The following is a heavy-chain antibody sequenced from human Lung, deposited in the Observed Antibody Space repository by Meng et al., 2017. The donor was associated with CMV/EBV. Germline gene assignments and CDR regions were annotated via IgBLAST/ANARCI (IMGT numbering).Heavy chain of an antibody. CDR3: ARTALVTAKIDS. CDR2: IFYSGST. D-gene: IGHD2-21*02. V-gene: IGHV4-31*03. J-gene: IGHJ4*02. CDR1: GDSISSGAYY. Sequence: QVQLQESGPGLVKPSQTLSLTCTVSGDSISSGAYYWGWIRQHPGKGLEWIGYIFYSGSTYHNPSLDSRVTMSVDTSKNQFSLRLSSVTAADTAIYYCARTALVTAKIDSCGQGTLVTVSS.